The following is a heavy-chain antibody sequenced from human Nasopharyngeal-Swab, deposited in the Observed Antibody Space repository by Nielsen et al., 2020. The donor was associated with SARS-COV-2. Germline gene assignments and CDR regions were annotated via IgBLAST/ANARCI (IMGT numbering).Heavy chain of an antibody. V-gene: IGHV7-4-1*02. D-gene: IGHD6-6*01. CDR3: ASERRVGSNRARSIAARLGWFDP. CDR1: GYTFTSYA. J-gene: IGHJ5*02. CDR2: INTNTGNP. Sequence: ASVKVSCKASGYTFTSYAMNWVRQAPGQGLEWMGSINTNTGNPTYAQGFTGRFVFSLNTSVSTAYLQISSLKAEDTAVYYCASERRVGSNRARSIAARLGWFDPWGQGTLVTVSS.